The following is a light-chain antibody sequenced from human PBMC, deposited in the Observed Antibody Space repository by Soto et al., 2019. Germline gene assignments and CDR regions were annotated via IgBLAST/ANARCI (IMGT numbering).Light chain of an antibody. Sequence: DIQMTQSPSALSASVGDRVTITCRGSQSITNYLNWYQQKPGKAPKLLMYAISTLQSGVPSMFGGSGSGTEFTRTISSLQPDDFATYYCQQSYSTPYTFGQGTKVDIK. J-gene: IGKJ2*01. CDR2: AIS. V-gene: IGKV1-39*01. CDR1: QSITNY. CDR3: QQSYSTPYT.